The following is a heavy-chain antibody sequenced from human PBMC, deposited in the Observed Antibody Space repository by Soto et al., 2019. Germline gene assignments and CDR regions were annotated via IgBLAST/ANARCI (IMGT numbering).Heavy chain of an antibody. CDR1: GLTFSDHY. CDR3: ARAPYFGSGTYYYYALDV. Sequence: QVQLVESGGGLVKPGGSLRLSCAASGLTFSDHYMTWIRQAPGKGLEWISYISSSAGTIYYADSVKGRFTISRDNAKNALYLQMTTLRAEDTAVHYCARAPYFGSGTYYYYALDVWGQGTTVTVYS. V-gene: IGHV3-11*01. J-gene: IGHJ6*02. D-gene: IGHD3-10*01. CDR2: ISSSAGTI.